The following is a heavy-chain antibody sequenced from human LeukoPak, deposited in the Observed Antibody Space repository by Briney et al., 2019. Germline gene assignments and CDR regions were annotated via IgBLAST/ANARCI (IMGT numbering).Heavy chain of an antibody. V-gene: IGHV3-48*04. D-gene: IGHD2-15*01. Sequence: GGSLRLSCAASGFTFSNYWMNWVRQAPGQRPEWVSYISHSGYTIQYADSVKGRFTISRDNAKNSLYLQMNSLRAEDTAVYYCARERGDIVAFWGQGTTVTVSS. J-gene: IGHJ6*02. CDR3: ARERGDIVAF. CDR1: GFTFSNYW. CDR2: ISHSGYTI.